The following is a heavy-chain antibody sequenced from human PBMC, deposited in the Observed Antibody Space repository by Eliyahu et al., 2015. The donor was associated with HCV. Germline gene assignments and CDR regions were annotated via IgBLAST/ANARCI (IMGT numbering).Heavy chain of an antibody. CDR2: SHYSGST. CDR3: ASGGGGIAVAGTGGWFDP. V-gene: IGHV4-59*01. CDR1: GGSIXTYY. D-gene: IGHD6-19*01. Sequence: QVQLQESGPGLVKPSETLSLTCPVSGGSIXTYYWXWIRQPPGKGLEWIGYSHYSGSTNYNPSLKSRVTISVDTSKNQFSLNLTSVTAADTAVYYCASGGGGIAVAGTGGWFDPWGQGTLVTVSS. J-gene: IGHJ5*02.